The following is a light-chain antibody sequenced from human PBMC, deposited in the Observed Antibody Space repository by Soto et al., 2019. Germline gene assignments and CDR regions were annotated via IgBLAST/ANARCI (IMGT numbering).Light chain of an antibody. CDR1: QSVSSY. V-gene: IGKV3-11*01. CDR3: QQRSNWQVT. Sequence: ELVLTQSPDTLCLSPGERATPSRGASQSVSSYLAWYQQKPGQPPRLLIYDASNRATGIPARFSGSGSGTDFTLTISSLEPEDFAVYYCQQRSNWQVTFGQGTRLEIK. CDR2: DAS. J-gene: IGKJ5*01.